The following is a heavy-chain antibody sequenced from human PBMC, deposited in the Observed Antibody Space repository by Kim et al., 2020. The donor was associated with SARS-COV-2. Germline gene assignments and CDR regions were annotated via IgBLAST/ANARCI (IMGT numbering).Heavy chain of an antibody. V-gene: IGHV4-39*01. CDR3: AIKGLKYGYFDL. CDR2: IYYSGST. J-gene: IGHJ2*01. Sequence: SETLSLTCTVSGGSISSSSYYWGWIRQPPGKGLEWIGSIYYSGSTYYNPSLKSRVTISVDTSKNQFSLKLSSVTAADTAVYYCAIKGLKYGYFDLWGRGTLVTVSS. CDR1: GGSISSSSYY.